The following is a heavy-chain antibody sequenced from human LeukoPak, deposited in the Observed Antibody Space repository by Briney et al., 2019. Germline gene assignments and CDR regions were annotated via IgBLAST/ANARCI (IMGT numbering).Heavy chain of an antibody. CDR3: ARHRGSSSLFDY. J-gene: IGHJ4*02. CDR1: GGSISSYY. D-gene: IGHD6-6*01. Sequence: SETLSLTCTVPGGSISSYYWSWIRQPPGKGLGWIGYIYYSGSTNYNPSLKSRVTISVDTSKNQFSLKLSSVTAADTAVYYCARHRGSSSLFDYWGQGTLVTVSS. CDR2: IYYSGST. V-gene: IGHV4-59*08.